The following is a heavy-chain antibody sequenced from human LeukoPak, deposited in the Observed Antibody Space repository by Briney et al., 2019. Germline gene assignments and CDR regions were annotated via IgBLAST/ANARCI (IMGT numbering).Heavy chain of an antibody. Sequence: GGSLRLSCAASGFTFSSYAMSWVRQAPGKGLEWVANIKEDGSEKYYVDSVRGRFTISRDNAKNSVDLQMNRLRGEDTAVYYCVRDPDWGQGTLVTVSS. CDR2: IKEDGSEK. V-gene: IGHV3-7*01. CDR1: GFTFSSYA. J-gene: IGHJ4*02. CDR3: VRDPD.